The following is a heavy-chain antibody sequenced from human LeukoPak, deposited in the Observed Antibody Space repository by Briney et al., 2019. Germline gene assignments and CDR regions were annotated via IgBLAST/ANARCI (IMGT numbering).Heavy chain of an antibody. D-gene: IGHD2-8*01. CDR2: IVVGSGNT. J-gene: IGHJ3*02. Sequence: SVKVSCKASGFTFTSSAVQWVRQARGQRLEWIGWIVVGSGNTNYAQKFQERVTITRDMSTSTAYMELSSLRSEDTAVYYCARATRNGGPVDAFDIWGQGTMVTVSS. CDR3: ARATRNGGPVDAFDI. CDR1: GFTFTSSA. V-gene: IGHV1-58*01.